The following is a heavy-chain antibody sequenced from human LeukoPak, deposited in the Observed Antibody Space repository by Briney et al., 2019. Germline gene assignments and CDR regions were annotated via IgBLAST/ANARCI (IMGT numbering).Heavy chain of an antibody. CDR3: ARDPCGGGSCYRYVDY. V-gene: IGHV3-30-3*01. D-gene: IGHD2-15*01. CDR1: GFTFSSYA. J-gene: IGHJ4*02. CDR2: ISYDGSNK. Sequence: GRSLRLSCAASGFTFSSYAMHWVRQAPGKGLEWVAVISYDGSNKYYADSVKGRFTISRDNSKNTLYLQMNSLRAEDTAVYYCARDPCGGGSCYRYVDYWGQGTLVTVSS.